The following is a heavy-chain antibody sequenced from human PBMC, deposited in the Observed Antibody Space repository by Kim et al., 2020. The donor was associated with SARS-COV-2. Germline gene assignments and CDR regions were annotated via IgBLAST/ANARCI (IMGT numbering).Heavy chain of an antibody. Sequence: YTSGRTHYTPSLQSRVTMSVDMSKNQFSLKLSSVTAADTAVYYCASALGHWGQGTLVTVSS. CDR2: YTSGRT. J-gene: IGHJ4*02. D-gene: IGHD3-16*02. V-gene: IGHV4-4*07. CDR3: ASALGH.